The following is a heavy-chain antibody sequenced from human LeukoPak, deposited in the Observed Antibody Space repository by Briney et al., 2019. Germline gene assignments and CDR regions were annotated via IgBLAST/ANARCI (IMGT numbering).Heavy chain of an antibody. CDR1: GYTFTGYY. CDR2: INPNSGGT. J-gene: IGHJ5*02. V-gene: IGHV1-2*02. Sequence: ASVKVSCKASGYTFTGYYMHWVRPAPGQGLEWMGWINPNSGGTNYAQKFQGRVTMTRDTSISTAYMELSRLRSDDTAVYYCARGNPTATPRLNWFDPWGQGTLVTVSS. D-gene: IGHD2-21*02. CDR3: ARGNPTATPRLNWFDP.